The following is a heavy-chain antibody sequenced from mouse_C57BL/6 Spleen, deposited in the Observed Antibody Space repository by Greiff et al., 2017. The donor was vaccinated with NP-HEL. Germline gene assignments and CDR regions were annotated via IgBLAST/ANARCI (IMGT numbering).Heavy chain of an antibody. J-gene: IGHJ2*01. CDR1: GYTFTSYW. CDR2: IDTSDSET. D-gene: IGHD1-1*01. Sequence: QVQLQQSGAELVRPGSSVKLSCKASGYTFTSYWMHWVKQRPIQGLEWIGNIDTSDSETHYNTKFKDKATLTVDKSSSTAYMQLSSLTSEDSAVYCCARWVSGSSFFDYWGQGTTLTVSS. CDR3: ARWVSGSSFFDY. V-gene: IGHV1-52*01.